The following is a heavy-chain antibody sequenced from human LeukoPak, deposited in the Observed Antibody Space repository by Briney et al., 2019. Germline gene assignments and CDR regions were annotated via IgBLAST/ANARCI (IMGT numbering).Heavy chain of an antibody. Sequence: SETLSLTCTVSGGSISSYYLSWIRQPPGKGLEWIGYIYYSGSTNYNPSLKSRVTISVDTSKNQFSLKLSSVTAADTAVYYCARGGEDGYNLLTFDYWGQGTLVTVSS. CDR3: ARGGEDGYNLLTFDY. CDR1: GGSISSYY. D-gene: IGHD5-24*01. V-gene: IGHV4-59*08. CDR2: IYYSGST. J-gene: IGHJ4*02.